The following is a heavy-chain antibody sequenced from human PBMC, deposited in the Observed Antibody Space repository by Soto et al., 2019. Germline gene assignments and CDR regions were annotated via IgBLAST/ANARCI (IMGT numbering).Heavy chain of an antibody. V-gene: IGHV3-23*01. CDR2: ISGSGGST. CDR1: GFTFSSYA. CDR3: AKFVGYCSSTSCSPVASAGMDV. J-gene: IGHJ6*02. Sequence: PGWSLRLSCAASGFTFSSYAMSWVRQAPGKGLEWVSAISGSGGSTYYADSVKGRFTISRDNSKNTLYLQMNSLRAEDTAVYYCAKFVGYCSSTSCSPVASAGMDVWGQGTTVSVSS. D-gene: IGHD2-2*01.